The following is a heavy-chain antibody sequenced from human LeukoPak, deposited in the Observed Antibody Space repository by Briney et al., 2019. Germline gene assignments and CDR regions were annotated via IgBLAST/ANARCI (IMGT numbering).Heavy chain of an antibody. D-gene: IGHD2-15*01. Sequence: GGSLRLSCAASGFTFSSYAMSWVRQAPGKGLEWVSAISGSGGSTYYADSVKGRFTISRDNSKNTLYLQVNSLRAEDTAVYYCAKGCSGGSCYSFDYWGQGTLVTVSS. CDR3: AKGCSGGSCYSFDY. V-gene: IGHV3-23*01. J-gene: IGHJ4*02. CDR2: ISGSGGST. CDR1: GFTFSSYA.